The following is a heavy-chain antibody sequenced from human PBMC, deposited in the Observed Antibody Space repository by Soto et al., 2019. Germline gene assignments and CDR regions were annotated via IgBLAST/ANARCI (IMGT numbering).Heavy chain of an antibody. CDR1: GGSFSGYY. CDR3: GVPAALGYYMDV. J-gene: IGHJ6*03. CDR2: INPSGST. V-gene: IGHV4-34*01. Sequence: SETLSLTCAVYGGSFSGYYWSWIRQPPGKGLEWIGEINPSGSTNYNPSLKSRVTISVDTSKNQFSLKLSSVTAADTAVYYCGVPAALGYYMDVWGKGTTVTVSS. D-gene: IGHD2-2*01.